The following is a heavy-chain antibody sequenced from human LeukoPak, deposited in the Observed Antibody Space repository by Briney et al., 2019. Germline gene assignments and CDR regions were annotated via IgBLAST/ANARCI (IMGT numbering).Heavy chain of an antibody. CDR3: TTIRPGY. D-gene: IGHD5-24*01. CDR1: GFTFSSYW. V-gene: IGHV3-74*01. CDR2: IKDGGTTT. Sequence: GGSLRLSCAASGFTFSSYWIHWVRQAPGKGLVWVSRIKDGGTTTDYADSVKGRFTISRDDAKNTLYLQMNSLRAEDTAVYYCTTIRPGYWGRGTLVTVSS. J-gene: IGHJ4*02.